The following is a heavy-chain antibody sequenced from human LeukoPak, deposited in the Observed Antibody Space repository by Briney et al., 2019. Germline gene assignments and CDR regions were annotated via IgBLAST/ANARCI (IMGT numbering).Heavy chain of an antibody. CDR1: GFTFSSYA. CDR3: ARDLHCSGGSCYSGLHY. V-gene: IGHV3-30*04. Sequence: GGSLRLSCAASGFTFSSYAMSWVRQAPGKGLEWVSVISYDGSYKYYADSVKGRFTTSRDNSKNTLYLQMNSLRPEDTAVYYCARDLHCSGGSCYSGLHYWGQGTPVTVSS. D-gene: IGHD2-15*01. J-gene: IGHJ4*02. CDR2: ISYDGSYK.